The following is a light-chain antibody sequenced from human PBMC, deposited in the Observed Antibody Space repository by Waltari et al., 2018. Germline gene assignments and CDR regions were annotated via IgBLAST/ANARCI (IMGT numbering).Light chain of an antibody. CDR1: SSNIGSNY. J-gene: IGLJ3*02. V-gene: IGLV1-47*01. CDR2: KNN. CDR3: AAWDDSLSGLV. Sequence: QSVLTQPPSASGTPGQKVTISCNGSSSNIGSNYVYWYQQLPGTAPKLLIFKNNKRPPAVPDRFSDSKSGTTASPDSNGLRSEDEADYYCAAWDDSLSGLVLGGGTKVSVL.